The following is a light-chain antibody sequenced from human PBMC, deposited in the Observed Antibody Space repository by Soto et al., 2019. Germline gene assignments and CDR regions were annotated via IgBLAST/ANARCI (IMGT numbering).Light chain of an antibody. Sequence: QSVLTQPASVSGSPGQSITISGTGTGSAVGGYNYVSWYQQHPGKAPKLMIYDVRNRPSGVSNRFSGSKSVNTASLTISGLQAEDEADYYCSSYTTVSTYVFGTGTKLTVL. CDR3: SSYTTVSTYV. CDR1: GSAVGGYNY. J-gene: IGLJ1*01. V-gene: IGLV2-14*01. CDR2: DVR.